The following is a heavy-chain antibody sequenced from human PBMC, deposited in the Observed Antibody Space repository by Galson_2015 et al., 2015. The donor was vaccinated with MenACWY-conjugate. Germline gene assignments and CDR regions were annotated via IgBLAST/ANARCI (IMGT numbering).Heavy chain of an antibody. Sequence: SLRLSCAASGFTFSDHYLDWVRQAPGKGLEWIGRSRDNTNSYTTEYAASVKGRFTISRDHSKTSLYLHMNSLKTEDTAVYYCVRTLTPVTTVASHWGQGTLVTVSS. V-gene: IGHV3-72*01. CDR3: VRTLTPVTTVASH. CDR2: SRDNTNSYTT. D-gene: IGHD4-17*01. J-gene: IGHJ4*02. CDR1: GFTFSDHY.